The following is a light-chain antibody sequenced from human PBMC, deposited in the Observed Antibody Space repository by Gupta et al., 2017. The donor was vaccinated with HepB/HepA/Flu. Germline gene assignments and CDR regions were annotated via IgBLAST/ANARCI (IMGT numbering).Light chain of an antibody. CDR1: NSDVGGYNL. J-gene: IGLJ2*01. V-gene: IGLV2-23*02. Sequence: QSALTQPASVSGSPGPSITISCTGTNSDVGGYNLVSWYQQHPGKAPKVMIYEVSRRPSGVSNRFSGSKSGNTASLTISGLQAEDEADYYCCSYAGSIVIFGGGTKLTVL. CDR2: EVS. CDR3: CSYAGSIVI.